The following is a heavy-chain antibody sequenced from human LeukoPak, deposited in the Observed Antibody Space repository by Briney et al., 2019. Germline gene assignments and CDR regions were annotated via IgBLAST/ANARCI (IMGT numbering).Heavy chain of an antibody. D-gene: IGHD6-13*01. V-gene: IGHV4-34*01. J-gene: IGHJ4*02. CDR2: INHSGST. CDR3: ARVAAAGPNYFDY. Sequence: SETLYLTCAVYGGSFSGYYWSWIRQPPGKGLEWIGEINHSGSTNYNPSLKSRVTISVDTSRNQFSLKLSSVTAADTAVYYCARVAAAGPNYFDYWGQGTLVTVSS. CDR1: GGSFSGYY.